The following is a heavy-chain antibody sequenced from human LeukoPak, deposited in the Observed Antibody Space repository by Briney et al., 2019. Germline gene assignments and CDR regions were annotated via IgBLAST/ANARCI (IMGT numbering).Heavy chain of an antibody. D-gene: IGHD3-10*01. CDR3: ARDMVRGAYFLYGMDV. CDR1: GYTFTSYG. J-gene: IGHJ6*02. CDR2: ISAYNGNT. Sequence: RASVKVSCKASGYTFTSYGISWVRQAPGQGLEWMGRISAYNGNTNYAQKLQGRVTMTTDTSTSTAYMELRSLRSDDTAVYYCARDMVRGAYFLYGMDVWGQGTTVTVSS. V-gene: IGHV1-18*01.